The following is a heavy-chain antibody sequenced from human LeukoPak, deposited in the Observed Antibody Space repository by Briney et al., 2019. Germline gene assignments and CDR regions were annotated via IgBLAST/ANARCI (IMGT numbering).Heavy chain of an antibody. D-gene: IGHD3-10*01. V-gene: IGHV3-30*04. CDR2: ISYDGSNK. CDR1: GFIFSNYA. CDR3: ARDTYGSDY. Sequence: GGSLRLSCAASGFIFSNYAMHWVRQAPGKGLEWLIFISYDGSNKYYADSVKGRFTISRDNSKNTLYLQMNSLRAEDTAVYYCARDTYGSDYWGQGTLVTLSS. J-gene: IGHJ4*02.